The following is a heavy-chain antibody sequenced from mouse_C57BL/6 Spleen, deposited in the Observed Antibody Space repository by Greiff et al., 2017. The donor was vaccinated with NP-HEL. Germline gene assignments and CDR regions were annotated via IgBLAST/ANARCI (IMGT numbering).Heavy chain of an antibody. J-gene: IGHJ4*01. Sequence: VKLQQSGAELVKPGASVKLSCKASGYTFTEYTIHWVKQRSGQGLEWIGWFYPGSGSNTYNEKFKDKATLPADKSSSTVYMELSRLTSEYAAVYFCARHSLTTVVNYAMDYWGQGTSVTVSS. CDR3: ARHSLTTVVNYAMDY. CDR1: GYTFTEYT. D-gene: IGHD1-1*01. CDR2: FYPGSGSN. V-gene: IGHV1-62-2*01.